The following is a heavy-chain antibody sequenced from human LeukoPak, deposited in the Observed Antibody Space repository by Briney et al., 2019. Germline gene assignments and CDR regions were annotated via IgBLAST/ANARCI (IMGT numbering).Heavy chain of an antibody. V-gene: IGHV1-46*01. CDR1: GYTFTSYY. CDR2: INPSGGST. D-gene: IGHD2-2*02. Sequence: ASVKVSCKASGYTFTSYYMHWVRQAPGQGLEWMGIINPSGGSTGYAQKFQGRVTMTRDMSTSTVYMELSSLRSEDTAVYYCARDRPPARSKDCSSTSCYIGRDAFDIWGQGTMVTVSS. J-gene: IGHJ3*02. CDR3: ARDRPPARSKDCSSTSCYIGRDAFDI.